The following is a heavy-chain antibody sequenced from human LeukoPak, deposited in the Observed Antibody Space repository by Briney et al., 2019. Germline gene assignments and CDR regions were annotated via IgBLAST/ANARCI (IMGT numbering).Heavy chain of an antibody. J-gene: IGHJ4*02. CDR3: ARDAPLDYDSSGYHPTRYFDY. V-gene: IGHV1-18*01. Sequence: ASVKVSCKASGYTFNRYGISWVRQAPGQGLEWMGWISAYNGNTKYSQKVQGRVTMTTDTSTSTAYMELRSLRSDDTAVYYCARDAPLDYDSSGYHPTRYFDYWGQGTLVTVSS. CDR2: ISAYNGNT. D-gene: IGHD3-22*01. CDR1: GYTFNRYG.